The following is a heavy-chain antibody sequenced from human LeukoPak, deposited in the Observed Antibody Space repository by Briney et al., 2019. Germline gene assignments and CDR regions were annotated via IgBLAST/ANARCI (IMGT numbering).Heavy chain of an antibody. CDR3: AREGRGYSGYARY. Sequence: SETLSLTCAVYGGSFSGYYWSWIRQPPGKGLEWIGEINHSGSTNYDPSLKSRVTISVETSKNQFSLRLSSVTAADTAVYYCAREGRGYSGYARYWGQGTLVTVSS. CDR2: INHSGST. J-gene: IGHJ4*02. V-gene: IGHV4-34*01. D-gene: IGHD5-12*01. CDR1: GGSFSGYY.